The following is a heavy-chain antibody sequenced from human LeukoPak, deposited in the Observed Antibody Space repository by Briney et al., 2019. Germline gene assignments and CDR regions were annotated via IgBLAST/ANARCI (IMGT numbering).Heavy chain of an antibody. V-gene: IGHV1-8*01. D-gene: IGHD6-13*01. CDR2: MNPNSGNT. J-gene: IGHJ4*02. CDR3: ARGAAAGTMALYDY. Sequence: ASVKVSCKASGYTFTSYDINWVRQATGQGLEWMGWMNPNSGNTGYAQKFQGRVTMTRNTSISTAYMDLSRLTSDDTAVYYCARGAAAGTMALYDYWGQGTLVTVSS. CDR1: GYTFTSYD.